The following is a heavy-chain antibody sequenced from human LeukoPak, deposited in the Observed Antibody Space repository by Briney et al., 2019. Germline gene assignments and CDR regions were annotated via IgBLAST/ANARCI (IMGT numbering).Heavy chain of an antibody. Sequence: PSETLSLTCTVSGGSISSYYWSWIRQPPGKGLEWIGYIYYSGSTNYNPSLKSRVTISVDTSKNQFSLKLSSVTAADTAVYYCARRRKTLDHDYWGQGTLVTVSS. V-gene: IGHV4-59*08. CDR2: IYYSGST. J-gene: IGHJ4*02. CDR3: ARRRKTLDHDY. D-gene: IGHD2/OR15-2a*01. CDR1: GGSISSYY.